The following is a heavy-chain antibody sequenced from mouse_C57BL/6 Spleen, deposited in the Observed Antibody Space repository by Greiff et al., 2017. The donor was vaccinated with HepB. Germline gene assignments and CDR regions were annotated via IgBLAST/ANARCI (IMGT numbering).Heavy chain of an antibody. CDR1: GYSITSDY. Sequence: EVNVVESGPGLAKPSQTLSLTCSVTGYSITSDYWNWIRKFPGNKLEYMGYISYSGSTYYNPSLKSRISITRDTYKNQYYLQLNSVTTEDTATYYCAGATVVANYAMDYWGQGTSVTVSS. D-gene: IGHD1-1*01. J-gene: IGHJ4*01. CDR3: AGATVVANYAMDY. CDR2: ISYSGST. V-gene: IGHV3-8*01.